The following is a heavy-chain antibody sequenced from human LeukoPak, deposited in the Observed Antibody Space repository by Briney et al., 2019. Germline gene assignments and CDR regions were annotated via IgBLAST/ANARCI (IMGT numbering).Heavy chain of an antibody. D-gene: IGHD3-22*01. V-gene: IGHV3-23*01. CDR1: GFTFSSYA. CDR3: AKDREIVVATDAFDI. Sequence: GGSLRLSCAASGFTFSSYAKSWVRQAPGKGLEWFSAISGSGGSTYYADSVKGRFTISRDNSKNTLYLQMNSLRAEDTAVYYCAKDREIVVATDAFDIWGQGTMVTVSS. J-gene: IGHJ3*02. CDR2: ISGSGGST.